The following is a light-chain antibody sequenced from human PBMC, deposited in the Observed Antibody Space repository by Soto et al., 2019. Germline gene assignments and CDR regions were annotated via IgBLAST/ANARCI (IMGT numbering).Light chain of an antibody. V-gene: IGLV4-60*01. J-gene: IGLJ2*01. CDR2: LEGTGSY. CDR1: SGHSSYI. CDR3: DPGKKTSGV. Sequence: QPVLTQSSSASASLGSSVKLTCTLSSGHSSYIIAWHQQQPGKAPRYLMKLEGTGSYNKGSGVPDRFSGSSSGADRYLTIPTLQLGDEAVYYCDPGKKTSGVCGGGPKLPVL.